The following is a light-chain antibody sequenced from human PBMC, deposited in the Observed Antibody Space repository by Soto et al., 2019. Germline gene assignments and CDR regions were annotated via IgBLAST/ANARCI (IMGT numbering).Light chain of an antibody. CDR1: RHVYINA. J-gene: IGKJ3*01. V-gene: IGKV3-20*01. CDR2: GAS. CDR3: QQYRASPFT. Sequence: VVLTQSPATLSLSPGDRATLSCRASRHVYINALGWYQQKPGRTPTLLIYGASTRATDIPDRFSATGSGTDFCLTISGVEPEDSADYYCQQYRASPFTFGPGTRLEI.